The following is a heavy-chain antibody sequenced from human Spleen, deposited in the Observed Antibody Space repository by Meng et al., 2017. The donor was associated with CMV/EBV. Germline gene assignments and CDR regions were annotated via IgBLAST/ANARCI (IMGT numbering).Heavy chain of an antibody. V-gene: IGHV3-21*01. Sequence: GESLKISCAASGFTFSRYSMNWVRQAPGKGLEWVSSISSSSSYIYYADSVRGRFTISRDNAKNSLYLQMNSLRAEDTAVYYCARDFYDILTGYQYYFDYWGQGTLVTVSS. J-gene: IGHJ4*02. CDR2: ISSSSSYI. CDR3: ARDFYDILTGYQYYFDY. D-gene: IGHD3-9*01. CDR1: GFTFSRYS.